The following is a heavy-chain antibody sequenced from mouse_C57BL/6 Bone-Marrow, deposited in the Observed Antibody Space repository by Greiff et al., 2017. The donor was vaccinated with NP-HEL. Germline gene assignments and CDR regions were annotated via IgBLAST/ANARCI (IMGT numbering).Heavy chain of an antibody. J-gene: IGHJ2*01. D-gene: IGHD1-1*01. V-gene: IGHV5-9-1*02. CDR2: ISSGGDYI. CDR3: TREGSTVVAHFDD. Sequence: EVKVVESGEGLVKPGGSLKLSCAASGFTFSSYAMSWVRQTPEKRLEWVAYISSGGDYIYYADTVKGRFTISRDNARNTLYLQMCSLKSEDPAMYYCTREGSTVVAHFDDWGQGTTRTFSS. CDR1: GFTFSSYA.